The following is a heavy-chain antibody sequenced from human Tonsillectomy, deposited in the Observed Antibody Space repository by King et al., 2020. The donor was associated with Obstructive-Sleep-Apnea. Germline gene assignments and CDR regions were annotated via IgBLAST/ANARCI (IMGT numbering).Heavy chain of an antibody. CDR1: GGSFSGFY. V-gene: IGHV4-34*01. J-gene: IGHJ4*02. Sequence: VQLQQWGARLLKPSETLSLTCAVYGGSFSGFYWTWLRQSPEKGLEWIAKINHSGSSFYNPSLKSRVTMSLDMYKSQFSLNMTSVTAADTAVYYCARGEVRTSSWFTYWGQGTLVTVSS. CDR3: ARGEVRTSSWFTY. D-gene: IGHD6-13*01. CDR2: INHSGSS.